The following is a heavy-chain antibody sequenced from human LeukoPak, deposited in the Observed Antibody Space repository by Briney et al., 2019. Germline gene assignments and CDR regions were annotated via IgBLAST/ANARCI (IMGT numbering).Heavy chain of an antibody. CDR3: ARYGTPWYVWNYGPSHNWFDH. Sequence: SETLSLTCTVSGASTSNYYWTWIRQPAGKGLEWIGRIHTSGSTDYNPSLKSRVTMSIDTPQSQFSLKLTSVTAADTAVYYCARYGTPWYVWNYGPSHNWFDHWGLGTLVIVSS. V-gene: IGHV4-4*07. D-gene: IGHD1-7*01. J-gene: IGHJ5*02. CDR2: IHTSGST. CDR1: GASTSNYY.